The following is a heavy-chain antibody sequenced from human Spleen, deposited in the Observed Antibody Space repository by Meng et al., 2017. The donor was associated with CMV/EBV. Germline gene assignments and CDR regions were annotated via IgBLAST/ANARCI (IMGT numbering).Heavy chain of an antibody. V-gene: IGHV5-51*01. CDR2: IFPDDSHT. J-gene: IGHJ5*02. CDR3: ARQGGIVGWFDP. CDR1: GYRFTSFW. Sequence: SCKGTGYRFTSFWLGWVRQMPGKGLEWMGIIFPDDSHTRYSPSFQGQVTISADKSISTAYLQWSSLKASDTAMYFCARQGGIVGWFDPWGQGTLVTVSS. D-gene: IGHD2-15*01.